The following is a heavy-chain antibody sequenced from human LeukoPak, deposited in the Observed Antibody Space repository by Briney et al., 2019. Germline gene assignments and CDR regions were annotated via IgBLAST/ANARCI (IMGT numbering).Heavy chain of an antibody. D-gene: IGHD3-10*01. J-gene: IGHJ4*02. CDR1: GFSLSTSGVG. CDR3: ASPKGYYYGSGEFDY. Sequence: SGPTLVNPTQTLTLTCTFSGFSLSTSGVGVGWIRQPPGKALEWLALIYWNDDKRYSPSLKSRLTITKDTSKNQVVLTMTNMDPVDTATYYCASPKGYYYGSGEFDYWGQGTLVTVSS. V-gene: IGHV2-5*01. CDR2: IYWNDDK.